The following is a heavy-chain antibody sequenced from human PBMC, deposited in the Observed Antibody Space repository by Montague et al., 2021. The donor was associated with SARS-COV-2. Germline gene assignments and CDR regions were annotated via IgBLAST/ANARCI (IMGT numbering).Heavy chain of an antibody. D-gene: IGHD1-26*01. V-gene: IGHV4-39*01. Sequence: SETLSLTCTVSGGSISSSRYYWGWIRQPPGKGLEWIGSIYYSGSTYYNPSLKSRVTISVDTSKNQFSLKLSSVTAADTAVYYCAIEVGAMVYYYGMDVWGQGTTVTVSS. J-gene: IGHJ6*02. CDR1: GGSISSSRYY. CDR2: IYYSGST. CDR3: AIEVGAMVYYYGMDV.